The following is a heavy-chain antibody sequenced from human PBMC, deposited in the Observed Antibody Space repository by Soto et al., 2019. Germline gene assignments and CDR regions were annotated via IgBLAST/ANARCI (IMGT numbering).Heavy chain of an antibody. V-gene: IGHV4-30-4*01. CDR1: GGSISSGDYY. CDR2: IYYSGST. J-gene: IGHJ4*02. D-gene: IGHD5-12*01. CDR3: ARARGDGYTFGY. Sequence: KTXGTLSLTCTVSGGSISSGDYYGSWIRQPPGKGLEWIGYIYYSGSTYYNPSLKSRVTISVDTSKNQFSLKLSSVTAADTAVYYCARARGDGYTFGYWGQGTLVTVSS.